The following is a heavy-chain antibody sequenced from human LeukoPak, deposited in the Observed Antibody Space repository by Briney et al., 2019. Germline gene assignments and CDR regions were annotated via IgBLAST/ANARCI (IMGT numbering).Heavy chain of an antibody. D-gene: IGHD2-8*01. J-gene: IGHJ4*02. CDR2: IYYSGST. V-gene: IGHV4-38-2*02. CDR1: GYSISSGYY. Sequence: SETLSLTCTVSGYSISSGYYWGWIRQPPGKGLEWIGSIYYSGSTYYNPSLKSRVTISVDTSKNQFSLKLSSVTAADTAVYYCAGVVLMVYAVDYWGQGTLVTVSS. CDR3: AGVVLMVYAVDY.